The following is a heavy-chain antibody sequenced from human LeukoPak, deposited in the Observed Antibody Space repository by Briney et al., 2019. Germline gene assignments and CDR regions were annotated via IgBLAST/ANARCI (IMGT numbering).Heavy chain of an antibody. CDR1: GFTFSSYA. Sequence: GRSLRLSCAASGFTFSSYAMHWVRQAPGKGLEWMGGFDPEDGETIYAQKFQGRVTMTEDTSTDTAYMELSSLRSEDTAVYYCATDHEQPDPLLKYWGQGTLVTVSS. D-gene: IGHD6-13*01. V-gene: IGHV1-24*01. CDR3: ATDHEQPDPLLKY. CDR2: FDPEDGET. J-gene: IGHJ4*02.